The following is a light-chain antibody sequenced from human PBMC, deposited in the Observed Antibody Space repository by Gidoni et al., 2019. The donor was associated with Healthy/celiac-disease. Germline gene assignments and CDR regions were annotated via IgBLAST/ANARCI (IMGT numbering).Light chain of an antibody. CDR3: QQYNSLWT. V-gene: IGKV1-5*03. J-gene: IGKJ1*01. Sequence: DIQMTQSPSPLSASVGDRVTITCRASQNINSWLAWYQQKPGKAPKLLIYKASSLESGVPSRFSGSGSGTEFTLTISSLQPDEFATYYCQQYNSLWTFGQGTKVEIK. CDR1: QNINSW. CDR2: KAS.